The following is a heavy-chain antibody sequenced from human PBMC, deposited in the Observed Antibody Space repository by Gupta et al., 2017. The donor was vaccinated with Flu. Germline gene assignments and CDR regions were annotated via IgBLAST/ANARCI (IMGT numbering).Heavy chain of an antibody. J-gene: IGHJ4*02. CDR2: SYYSETT. Sequence: GGWIRQPPGKGVEGIANSYYSETTDYNPSLKSRVTGSCDTPKNQVSLKLTAVVAEDAAVYVCARGGEYSTSSDFSLFDHWGQGTRGTVSS. CDR3: ARGGEYSTSSDFSLFDH. D-gene: IGHD6-6*01. V-gene: IGHV4-39*01.